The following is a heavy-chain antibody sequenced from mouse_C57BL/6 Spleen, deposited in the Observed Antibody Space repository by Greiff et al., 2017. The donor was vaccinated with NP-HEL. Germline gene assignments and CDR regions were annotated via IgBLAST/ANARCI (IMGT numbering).Heavy chain of an antibody. CDR3: ARGDDGEFAY. J-gene: IGHJ3*01. Sequence: EVQLQQSGPELVKPGASVKISCKASGYTFTDYYMNWVKQSHGKSLEWIGDINPNNGGTSYNQKFKGKATLPVDKSSSTAYMELRSLTSEDSAVYYCARGDDGEFAYWGQGTLVTVSA. V-gene: IGHV1-26*01. CDR1: GYTFTDYY. D-gene: IGHD1-2*01. CDR2: INPNNGGT.